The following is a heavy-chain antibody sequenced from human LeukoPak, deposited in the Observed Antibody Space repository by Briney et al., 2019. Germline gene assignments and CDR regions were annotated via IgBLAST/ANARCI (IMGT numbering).Heavy chain of an antibody. V-gene: IGHV4-39*07. J-gene: IGHJ4*02. D-gene: IGHD3-16*01. CDR3: ARASLWGLDETP. Sequence: PSETLSLTCTVSGGSISSSSYYWGWIRQPPGKGLEWIGSIYYSGSTYYNPSLKSRVTISVDTSKNQFSLKLSSVTAADTAVYYCARASLWGLDETPWGQGTLVTVSS. CDR2: IYYSGST. CDR1: GGSISSSSYY.